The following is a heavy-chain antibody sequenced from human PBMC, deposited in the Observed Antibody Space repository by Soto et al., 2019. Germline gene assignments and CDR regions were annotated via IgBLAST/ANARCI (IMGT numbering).Heavy chain of an antibody. CDR1: GFTFGDYA. V-gene: IGHV3-49*03. D-gene: IGHD3-22*01. Sequence: GGSLRLSCTASGFTFGDYAMSWFRQAPGKGLEWVGFIRSKAYGGTTEYAASVKGRFTISRDDSKSIAYLQMNSLKTEDTAVYYCTRYRSYYDSRDYSVHWGQGTLVTVSS. J-gene: IGHJ4*02. CDR3: TRYRSYYDSRDYSVH. CDR2: IRSKAYGGTT.